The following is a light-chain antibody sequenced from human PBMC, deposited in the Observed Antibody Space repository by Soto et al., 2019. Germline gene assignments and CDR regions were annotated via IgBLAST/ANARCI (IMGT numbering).Light chain of an antibody. J-gene: IGKJ1*01. V-gene: IGKV3-15*01. CDR2: GAS. Sequence: DIVMTQSPATLSVSPGESATLSCRASQSLSSNLAWYQQKPGQAPRLLIYGASTRATGIPARFSGSGSGTEFTLTISSLQSEDFAVYYCQQFNNWPQTFGQGTKVDIK. CDR1: QSLSSN. CDR3: QQFNNWPQT.